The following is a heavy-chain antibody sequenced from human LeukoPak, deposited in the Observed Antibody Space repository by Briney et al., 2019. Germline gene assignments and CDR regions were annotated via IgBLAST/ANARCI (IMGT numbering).Heavy chain of an antibody. V-gene: IGHV3-21*01. CDR3: AREGITDYGMDV. J-gene: IGHJ6*02. CDR2: ISSSSSYI. D-gene: IGHD1-14*01. CDR1: GFTFSSYS. Sequence: GGSLRLSCAASGFTFSSYSMNWVRQAPGKRLEWVSSISSSSSYIYYADSVKGRFTISRDNAKISLYLQMNSLRAEDTAVYYCAREGITDYGMDVWGQGTTVTVSS.